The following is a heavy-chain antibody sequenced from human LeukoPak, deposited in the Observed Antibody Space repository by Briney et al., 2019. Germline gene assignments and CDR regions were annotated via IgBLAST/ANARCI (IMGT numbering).Heavy chain of an antibody. J-gene: IGHJ5*02. D-gene: IGHD2-2*01. CDR2: IKEDGTEK. CDR3: ARGRYCSSTICFALNWFDP. Sequence: GGSLRLSCAVSGFTFSSYWLSWVRQAAGKGLEWVANIKEDGTEKYYQDFVKGRFTISRDNAKNSLYLQMNSLRAEDTAVYYCARGRYCSSTICFALNWFDPWGQGTLVTVSS. V-gene: IGHV3-7*01. CDR1: GFTFSSYW.